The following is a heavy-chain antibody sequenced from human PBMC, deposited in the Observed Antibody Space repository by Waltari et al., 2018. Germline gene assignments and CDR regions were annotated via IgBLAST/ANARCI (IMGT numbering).Heavy chain of an antibody. CDR2: INPNSGGT. Sequence: QVQLVQSGAEVKKPGASVKVSCKASGYTFTGYYMHWVRQAPGQGLEWMGWINPNSGGTNDAQKFQGRVTMTRDTSISTAYMELSRLRSDDTAVYYCAKKTGPNWFDPWGQGTLVTVSS. J-gene: IGHJ5*02. CDR3: AKKTGPNWFDP. V-gene: IGHV1-2*02. CDR1: GYTFTGYY.